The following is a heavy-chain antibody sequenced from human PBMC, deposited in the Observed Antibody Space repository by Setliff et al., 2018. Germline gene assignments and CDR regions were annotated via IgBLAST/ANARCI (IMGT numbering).Heavy chain of an antibody. D-gene: IGHD3-22*01. J-gene: IGHJ4*02. Sequence: ASVKVSCKASGYTFTGYYMHWVRQAPGQGLEWMGWINSNSGGTNYAQKFQGWVTMTRDTSISTAYMELSRLRSDDTAVYYCARDRDSSGYPYYFDYWGQGTLVTVSS. CDR2: INSNSGGT. V-gene: IGHV1-2*04. CDR3: ARDRDSSGYPYYFDY. CDR1: GYTFTGYY.